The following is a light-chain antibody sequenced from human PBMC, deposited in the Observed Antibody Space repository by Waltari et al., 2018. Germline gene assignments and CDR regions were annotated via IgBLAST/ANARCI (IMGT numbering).Light chain of an antibody. CDR1: NSDVGGYDF. J-gene: IGLJ2*01. CDR3: CSYAGGNNLL. CDR2: AVS. Sequence: QSALTQPPSASGPPGQSVTISCTGTNSDVGGYDFVSWYQQHPGKAPKLMIYAVSNRPAGVPDRFSGSKSGNTASLTVSGLQADDEADYYCCSYAGGNNLLFGGGTKLTVL. V-gene: IGLV2-8*01.